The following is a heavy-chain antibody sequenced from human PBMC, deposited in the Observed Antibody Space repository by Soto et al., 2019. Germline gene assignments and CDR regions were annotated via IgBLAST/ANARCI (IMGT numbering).Heavy chain of an antibody. CDR3: ARANCTSESLYWFDY. Sequence: ASVKVSCKAGGYSFTTYGISWVRQAPGEGLEWMGWISADSVNTKSAQKFQDRLTMTTDTSTSTAYMELGSLRSDDTAFYYCARANCTSESLYWFDYWGQGTLVTVSS. CDR1: GYSFTTYG. V-gene: IGHV1-18*01. CDR2: ISADSVNT. D-gene: IGHD2-8*01. J-gene: IGHJ4*02.